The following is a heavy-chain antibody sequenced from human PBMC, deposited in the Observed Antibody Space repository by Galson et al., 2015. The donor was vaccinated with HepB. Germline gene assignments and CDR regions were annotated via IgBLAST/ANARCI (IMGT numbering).Heavy chain of an antibody. CDR1: GFTFRTYW. V-gene: IGHV3-7*01. J-gene: IGHJ4*02. CDR3: ARDADMFGGLIIFDS. D-gene: IGHD3-10*01. CDR2: IKQDGSEQ. Sequence: SLRLSCAASGFTFRTYWMSWVRQAPGRGLEWVANIKQDGSEQCYVDSVEGRFTISRDNAKNSLYLQINSLRAEDTAVYYCARDADMFGGLIIFDSWGQGPLVPVSS.